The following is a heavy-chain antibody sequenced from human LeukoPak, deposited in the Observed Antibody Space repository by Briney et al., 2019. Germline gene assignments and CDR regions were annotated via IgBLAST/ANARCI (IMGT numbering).Heavy chain of an antibody. Sequence: SETLSLTCTVSGGSISSSSYYWGWIRQPPGKGLEWIGSIYYSGSTNYNPSLKSRVTISVDTSKNQFSLKLSSVTAADTAVYYCARDGYNRVYYGMDVWGQGTTVTVSS. CDR2: IYYSGST. D-gene: IGHD5-12*01. J-gene: IGHJ6*02. CDR3: ARDGYNRVYYGMDV. CDR1: GGSISSSSYY. V-gene: IGHV4-39*07.